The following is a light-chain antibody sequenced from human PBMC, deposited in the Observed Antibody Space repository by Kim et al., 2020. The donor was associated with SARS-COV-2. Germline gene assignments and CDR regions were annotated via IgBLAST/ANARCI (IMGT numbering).Light chain of an antibody. J-gene: IGLJ3*02. V-gene: IGLV1-51*01. CDR2: DNN. Sequence: QSVLTQPPSMSAAPGQKVTISCSGSSSNIGNNYVSWYQQLPGTAPKLLIYDNNKRPSGIPDRFSGSKSGTSATLDITGLQTGDEADYYCGTWDSSLSANWVFGGGTKLTVL. CDR1: SSNIGNNY. CDR3: GTWDSSLSANWV.